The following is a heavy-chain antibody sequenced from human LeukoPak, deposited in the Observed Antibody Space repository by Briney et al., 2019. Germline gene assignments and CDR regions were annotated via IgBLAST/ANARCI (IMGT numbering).Heavy chain of an antibody. V-gene: IGHV1-2*02. J-gene: IGHJ4*02. CDR2: INPNSRGT. D-gene: IGHD2-2*01. Sequence: ASVTVSCKASRYTFTGYYMYWVRQAPGQGLEWMGWINPNSRGTNYAQKFQGRVTMTRDTSISPAYMEHSRLRSDDETVYYCARTEYCSSTSCYDYYFDYWGQGTLVTVSS. CDR1: RYTFTGYY. CDR3: ARTEYCSSTSCYDYYFDY.